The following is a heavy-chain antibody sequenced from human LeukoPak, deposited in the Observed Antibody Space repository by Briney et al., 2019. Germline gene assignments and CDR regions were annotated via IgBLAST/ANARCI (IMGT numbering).Heavy chain of an antibody. V-gene: IGHV4-34*01. D-gene: IGHD2-15*01. CDR3: ARATYCSGDSCYSGIFDY. Sequence: SETLSLTCAVYGGSFSGYYWSWIRQPPGKGLEWIGEINHRGSTNYNPSLKSRVTISVDTSNNKLSLKLSSVTAAYTAVYYCARATYCSGDSCYSGIFDYWGQGTLVTVSS. CDR1: GGSFSGYY. CDR2: INHRGST. J-gene: IGHJ4*02.